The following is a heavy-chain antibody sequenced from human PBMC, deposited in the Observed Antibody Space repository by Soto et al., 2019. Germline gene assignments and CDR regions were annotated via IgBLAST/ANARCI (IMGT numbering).Heavy chain of an antibody. CDR3: ARDLTVFGVLTGMDV. D-gene: IGHD3-3*01. CDR1: GFNFRRES. Sequence: EEQLVESGGGLVKPGGSLRLSCAASGFNFRRESMNWVRQAPGKGLEWVSSISSDSRYIYYAESVQGRFTISRDNAKNSLHLHMSGLRAGDTAIYYCARDLTVFGVLTGMDVWGQGTTVAVSS. J-gene: IGHJ6*02. CDR2: ISSDSRYI. V-gene: IGHV3-21*01.